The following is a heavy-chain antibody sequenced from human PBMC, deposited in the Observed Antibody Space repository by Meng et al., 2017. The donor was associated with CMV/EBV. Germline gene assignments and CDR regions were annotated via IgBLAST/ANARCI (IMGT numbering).Heavy chain of an antibody. V-gene: IGHV4-39*07. CDR3: ARGGIAAAGLH. CDR1: GGSISSSSYY. CDR2: IYYSGST. D-gene: IGHD6-13*01. J-gene: IGHJ4*02. Sequence: QLQKSGPGLVKPSETPSLTCTFSGGSISSSSYYWGWIRQPPGKGLEWIGSIYYSGSTYYNPSLKSRVTISVDTSKNQFSLKLSSVTAADTAVYYCARGGIAAAGLHWGQGTLVTVSS.